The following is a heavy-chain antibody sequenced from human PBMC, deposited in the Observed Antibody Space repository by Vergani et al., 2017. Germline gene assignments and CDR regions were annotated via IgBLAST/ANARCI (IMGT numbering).Heavy chain of an antibody. Sequence: QVQLVQSGAEVKKPGSSVKVSCKASGGTFNIYSVSWLRQAPGQGPEWMGGITPFFPTGHYAQKFQGRVTITADESATTVYMELSSLRSEDTAVYYCASPRTAENLRKPLYYFYGLDVWGQGTTVTVSS. J-gene: IGHJ6*02. D-gene: IGHD7-27*01. CDR3: ASPRTAENLRKPLYYFYGLDV. CDR2: ITPFFPTG. V-gene: IGHV1-69*12. CDR1: GGTFNIYS.